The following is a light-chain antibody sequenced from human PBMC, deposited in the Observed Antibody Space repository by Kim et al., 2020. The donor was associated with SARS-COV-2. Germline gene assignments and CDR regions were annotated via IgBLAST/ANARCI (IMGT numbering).Light chain of an antibody. J-gene: IGKJ2*01. V-gene: IGKV3-20*01. CDR3: QQYGSSPYT. CDR1: QSVSRNY. Sequence: LSPGDRDTLSCRASQSVSRNYLAWYQQKPGQAPRLLIYSASNRATGIPDRFSGSGSGTDFTLTISRLEPEDFVVFYCQQYGSSPYTFGQGTKLEI. CDR2: SAS.